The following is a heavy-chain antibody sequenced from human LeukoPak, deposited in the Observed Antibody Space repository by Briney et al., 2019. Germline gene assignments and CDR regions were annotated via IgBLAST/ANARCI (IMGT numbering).Heavy chain of an antibody. J-gene: IGHJ3*02. V-gene: IGHV4-59*01. CDR3: ARAIKQRWLQLGGRRYNDAFDI. CDR1: GGSISSYY. Sequence: PSETLSLTCTVSGGSISSYYWSWIRQPPGKGLEWIGYIYYSGSTNYNPSLKSLVTISVDTSKNQFSLKLSSVTAADTAVYYCARAIKQRWLQLGGRRYNDAFDIWGQGTMVTVSS. CDR2: IYYSGST. D-gene: IGHD5-24*01.